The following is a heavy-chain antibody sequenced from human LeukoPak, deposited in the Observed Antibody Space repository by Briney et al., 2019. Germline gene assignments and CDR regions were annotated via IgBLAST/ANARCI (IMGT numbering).Heavy chain of an antibody. Sequence: GASVKVSCKASGYTFTGYYMHLVRQAPGQGLEWMGWINPNSGGTNYAQKFQGRVTMTRDTSISTAYMELSRLRSDDTAVYYCARDRAGTTRFDPWGQGTLVTVSS. D-gene: IGHD1-7*01. CDR2: INPNSGGT. J-gene: IGHJ5*02. CDR3: ARDRAGTTRFDP. CDR1: GYTFTGYY. V-gene: IGHV1-2*02.